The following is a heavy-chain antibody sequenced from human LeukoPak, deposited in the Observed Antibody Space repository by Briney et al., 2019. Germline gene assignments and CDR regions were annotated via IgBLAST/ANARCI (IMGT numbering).Heavy chain of an antibody. V-gene: IGHV4-34*01. Sequence: SETLSLTCTVSGGSISSYFWSWIRQPAGKGLEWIGEINQSGRTNYNSSLKSRVTISADMSKNQFSLKLSSVTAADTAVYYCARLGYTKSSNYYYYYLDVWGKGTSVTVSS. J-gene: IGHJ6*03. D-gene: IGHD6-13*01. CDR2: INQSGRT. CDR1: GGSISSYF. CDR3: ARLGYTKSSNYYYYYLDV.